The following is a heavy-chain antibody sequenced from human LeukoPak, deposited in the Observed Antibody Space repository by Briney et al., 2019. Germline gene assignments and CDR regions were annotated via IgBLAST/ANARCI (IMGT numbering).Heavy chain of an antibody. CDR2: IYHSGST. V-gene: IGHV4-30-2*01. D-gene: IGHD3-16*01. CDR3: ARGRVIWDY. CDR1: GGSISSGGYS. J-gene: IGHJ4*02. Sequence: SQTLSLTCAVSGGSISSGGYSWSWIRQPPGKGLEWIGYIYHSGSTYYNPSLKSRVTISVDTSKNQFSLTLSSMTAADTAVYYCARGRVIWDYWGQGTLVTVSS.